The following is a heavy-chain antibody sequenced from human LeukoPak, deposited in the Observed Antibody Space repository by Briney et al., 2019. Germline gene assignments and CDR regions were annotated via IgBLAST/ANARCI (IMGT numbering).Heavy chain of an antibody. CDR2: ISGSGGST. CDR3: AKDARDLIYFDY. CDR1: GFTFSSYW. J-gene: IGHJ4*02. V-gene: IGHV3-23*01. Sequence: PGGSLRLSCAASGFTFSSYWMHWVRQPPGKGLEWVSAISGSGGSTYYADSVKGRFTISRDNSKNTLYLQMNSLRAEDTAVYYCAKDARDLIYFDYWGQGTLVTVSS.